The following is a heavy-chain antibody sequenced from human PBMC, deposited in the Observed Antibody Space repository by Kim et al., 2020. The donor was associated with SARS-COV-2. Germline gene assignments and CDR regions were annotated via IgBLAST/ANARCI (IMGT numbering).Heavy chain of an antibody. J-gene: IGHJ4*02. D-gene: IGHD3-22*01. Sequence: GGSLRLSCAASGFTFDDYTMHWVRQAPGKGLEWVSLISWDGGSTYYADSVKGRFTISRDNSKNSLYLQMNSLRTEDTALYYCATGGTYYYDSSGMPYFDYWGQGTLVTVSS. CDR1: GFTFDDYT. CDR3: ATGGTYYYDSSGMPYFDY. V-gene: IGHV3-43*01. CDR2: ISWDGGST.